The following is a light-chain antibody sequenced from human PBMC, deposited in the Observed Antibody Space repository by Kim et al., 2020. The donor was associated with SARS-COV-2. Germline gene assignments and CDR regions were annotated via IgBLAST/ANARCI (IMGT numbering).Light chain of an antibody. CDR3: QQYSHYSRT. CDR1: QSFNDW. J-gene: IGKJ1*01. Sequence: DIQMTQFPSTLSGSVGDRVTITCRASQSFNDWLAWYQQKPGKAPNLLIYKASNLKSGVSSRFSGSGSGTEFTLTISSLQPDDAATYYCQQYSHYSRTFGQGTTVDI. CDR2: KAS. V-gene: IGKV1-5*03.